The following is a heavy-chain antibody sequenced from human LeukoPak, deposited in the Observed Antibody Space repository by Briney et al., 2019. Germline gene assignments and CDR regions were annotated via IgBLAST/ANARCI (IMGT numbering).Heavy chain of an antibody. CDR2: ISISSSYI. CDR1: GFSFSYYT. V-gene: IGHV3-21*01. Sequence: GGSLRLSCATSGFSFSYYTMNWVRQAPGKGREWVSSISISSSYIYYADSVSSRFTISRDDAKNSLHLQMNSLRAEDTAVYYCARSKAVTTRIGISTDHLDYWGRGPLVTVSS. CDR3: ARSKAVTTRIGISTDHLDY. D-gene: IGHD4-17*01. J-gene: IGHJ4*02.